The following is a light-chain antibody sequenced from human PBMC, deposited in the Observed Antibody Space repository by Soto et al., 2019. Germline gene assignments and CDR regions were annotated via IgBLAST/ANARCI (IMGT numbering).Light chain of an antibody. CDR3: CSYAGSYTLV. J-gene: IGLJ2*01. V-gene: IGLV2-11*01. Sequence: QSALTQPASVSGSPGQSITISCTGTSSDVGGYNYVSWYQQHPGKAPKLMIYEVSKRPSGVPDRFSGSKSGNTASLTISGLQDEDEAEYYCCSYAGSYTLVFGGGTKLTVL. CDR1: SSDVGGYNY. CDR2: EVS.